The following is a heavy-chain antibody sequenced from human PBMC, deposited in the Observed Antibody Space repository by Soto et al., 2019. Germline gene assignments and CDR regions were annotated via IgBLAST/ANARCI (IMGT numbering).Heavy chain of an antibody. Sequence: GGSLRLSCAASGFTFDDYTMHWVRQAPGKGLEWVSLISWDGGSTYYADSVKGRFTISRDNSKNSLYLQMNSLRTEDTALYYCAKDMSPSGGSNYRGRDYYYGMDVWGQGTTVTVSS. V-gene: IGHV3-43*01. CDR2: ISWDGGST. CDR3: AKDMSPSGGSNYRGRDYYYGMDV. J-gene: IGHJ6*02. D-gene: IGHD4-4*01. CDR1: GFTFDDYT.